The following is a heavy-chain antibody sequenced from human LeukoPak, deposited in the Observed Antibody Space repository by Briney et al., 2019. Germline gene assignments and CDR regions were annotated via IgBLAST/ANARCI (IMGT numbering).Heavy chain of an antibody. V-gene: IGHV4-34*01. Sequence: PSETLSLTCAVYGGSFIGYHWNWIRQAPGKGLQWIGEVNHRGMTNYNLSLKSRVIISADTSKNQFSLKLKSVTAADTAMYYCARDPTTEISVPYYFDDWGQGTLVTVSS. D-gene: IGHD3-16*01. CDR1: GGSFIGYH. CDR3: ARDPTTEISVPYYFDD. CDR2: VNHRGMT. J-gene: IGHJ4*02.